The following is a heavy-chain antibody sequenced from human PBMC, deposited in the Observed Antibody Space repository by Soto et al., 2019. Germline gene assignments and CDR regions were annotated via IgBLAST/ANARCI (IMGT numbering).Heavy chain of an antibody. CDR2: INPNSGGT. V-gene: IGHV1-2*04. CDR3: ARVDWNHFYGMDV. J-gene: IGHJ6*02. Sequence: ASVKVSCKASGYTFTGYYMHWVRQAPGQGLEWMGWINPNSGGTNYAQKFQGWVTMTRDTSISTAYMELSRLRSDDTAVYYCARVDWNHFYGMDVWGQGTTVTVSS. CDR1: GYTFTGYY. D-gene: IGHD1-1*01.